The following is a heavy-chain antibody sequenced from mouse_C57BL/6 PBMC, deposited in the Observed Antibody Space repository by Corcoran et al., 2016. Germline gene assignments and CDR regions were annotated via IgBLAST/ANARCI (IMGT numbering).Heavy chain of an antibody. CDR2: INPSNGGT. Sequence: QVQLPQPGTELVKPGASVKLSCKAYGYPFTSYWMHWVKQRPGQGLEWIGNINPSNGGTNYNEKFKSKATLTVDKSSSTAYMQLSSLTSEDSAVEYCARYYDYGRDYVDYWGQGTTLTVSS. CDR3: ARYYDYGRDYVDY. CDR1: GYPFTSYW. J-gene: IGHJ2*01. D-gene: IGHD2-4*01. V-gene: IGHV1-53*01.